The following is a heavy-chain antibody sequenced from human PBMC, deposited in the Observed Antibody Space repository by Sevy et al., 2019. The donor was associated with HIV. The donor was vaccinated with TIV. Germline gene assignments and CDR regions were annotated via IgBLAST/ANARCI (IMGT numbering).Heavy chain of an antibody. CDR3: ERESSSSYQGAFDI. CDR1: GDSVSSNSAA. V-gene: IGHV6-1*01. CDR2: TYYRSKWYN. D-gene: IGHD3-22*01. Sequence: QSQTLSLTCAISGDSVSSNSAAWNWIRQSPSRGLEWLGRTYYRSKWYNDYAVSVKSRITINPDKSKNQFSLQLNSVASADTAVYYCERESSSSYQGAFDIWGQGTMVTVSS. J-gene: IGHJ3*02.